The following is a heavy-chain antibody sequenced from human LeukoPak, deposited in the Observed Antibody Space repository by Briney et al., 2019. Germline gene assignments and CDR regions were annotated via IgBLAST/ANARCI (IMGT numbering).Heavy chain of an antibody. CDR3: TRAPHYYYDSSGYSTYAFDI. CDR1: RFTFGDYA. V-gene: IGHV3-49*04. Sequence: GGSLRLSCTASRFTFGDYAMSWVRQAPGKGLEWVGFIRSKAYGGTTEYAASVKGRFTISRDDSKSIAYLQMNSLKTEDTAVYYCTRAPHYYYDSSGYSTYAFDIWGQGTMVTVSS. D-gene: IGHD3-22*01. CDR2: IRSKAYGGTT. J-gene: IGHJ3*02.